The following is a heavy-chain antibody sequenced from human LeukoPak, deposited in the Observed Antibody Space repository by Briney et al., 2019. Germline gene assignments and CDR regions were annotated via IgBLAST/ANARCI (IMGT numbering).Heavy chain of an antibody. CDR1: GFTFSSYA. V-gene: IGHV3-23*01. Sequence: PGGSLRLSCAASGFTFSSYAMSWVRQAPGKGLERVSAISGSGGSTYYADSVKGRFTISRDNSKNTLYLQMNSLRAEDTAVYYCAKDLTASPARGAFDFWGQGTMVTVSS. CDR3: AKDLTASPARGAFDF. J-gene: IGHJ3*01. CDR2: ISGSGGST. D-gene: IGHD3-10*01.